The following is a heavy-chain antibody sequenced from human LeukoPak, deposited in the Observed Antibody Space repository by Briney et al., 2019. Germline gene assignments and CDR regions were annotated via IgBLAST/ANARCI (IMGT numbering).Heavy chain of an antibody. CDR2: IWNDGSNQ. D-gene: IGHD6-13*01. CDR3: ARTKYSNSWEHYYYGMDV. CDR1: GFTFSTSG. Sequence: GSLRLSCAASGFTFSTSGMHWVRQAPGKGLEWVAVIWNDGSNQYYGASVKGRFTISRDNSKNTLYLQMNSLRAEDTAVYYCARTKYSNSWEHYYYGMDVWGKGTTVTVSS. J-gene: IGHJ6*04. V-gene: IGHV3-33*01.